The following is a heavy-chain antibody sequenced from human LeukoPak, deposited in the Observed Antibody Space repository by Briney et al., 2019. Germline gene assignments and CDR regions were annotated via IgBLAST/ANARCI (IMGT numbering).Heavy chain of an antibody. CDR1: GGSISSSSYY. D-gene: IGHD5-18*01. Sequence: SETLSLTCTVSGGSISSSSYYWGWIRQPPGKGLEWIGSIYYSGSTYYNPSLKSRVTISVDTSKNQFSLKLSSVTAADTAVYYCAREGAYSYGTPLGYWGQGTLVTVSS. CDR2: IYYSGST. J-gene: IGHJ4*02. CDR3: AREGAYSYGTPLGY. V-gene: IGHV4-39*07.